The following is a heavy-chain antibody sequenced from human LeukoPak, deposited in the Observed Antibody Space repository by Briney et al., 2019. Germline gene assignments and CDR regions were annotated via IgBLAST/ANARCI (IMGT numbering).Heavy chain of an antibody. J-gene: IGHJ4*02. Sequence: SETLSLTCTVSGGSISSYYWSWIRQPPGKGLEWIGYIYHSGSTNFNPSLKSRVTISVDRSKNQFSLKLTSVTAADTAVYYCARGYSSSRPMDYWGQGTLVTVSS. CDR1: GGSISSYY. CDR2: IYHSGST. CDR3: ARGYSSSRPMDY. V-gene: IGHV4-59*01. D-gene: IGHD6-13*01.